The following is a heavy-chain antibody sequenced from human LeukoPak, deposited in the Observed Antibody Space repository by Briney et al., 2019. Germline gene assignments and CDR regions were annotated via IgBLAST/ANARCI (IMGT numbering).Heavy chain of an antibody. J-gene: IGHJ1*01. D-gene: IGHD4-17*01. V-gene: IGHV3-9*01. CDR2: ISWNSGSI. CDR1: GFTFDDYA. Sequence: XGRSLRLSCAASGFTFDDYAMHWVRQAPGKGLEWVSGISWNSGSIGYADSVKGRFTISRDNAKNSLYLQMNSLRAEDTALYYCAKERPVDYGGNSGKYFQHWGQGTLVTVSS. CDR3: AKERPVDYGGNSGKYFQH.